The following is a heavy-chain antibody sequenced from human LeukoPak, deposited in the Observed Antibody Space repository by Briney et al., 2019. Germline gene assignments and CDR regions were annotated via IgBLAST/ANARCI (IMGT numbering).Heavy chain of an antibody. CDR2: IYHSGSA. V-gene: IGHV4-61*03. CDR1: GGSFSSGGYH. D-gene: IGHD4-11*01. CDR3: ARVGHLTNNWFDP. J-gene: IGHJ5*02. Sequence: PSETLSLTCSVSGGSFSSGGYHWSWIRQPPGKGLEWIVYIYHSGSANYNPSLKSRVTISVDTSKNHFSLNLSSVTAADTAVYYCARVGHLTNNWFDPWGQGSLVSVSS.